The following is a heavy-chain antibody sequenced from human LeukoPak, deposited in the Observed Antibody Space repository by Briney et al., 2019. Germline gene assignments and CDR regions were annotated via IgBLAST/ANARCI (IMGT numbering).Heavy chain of an antibody. CDR1: GFTFSSYA. J-gene: IGHJ6*02. Sequence: PGGSLRLSCAASGFTFSSYAMHWVRQAPGKGLEWVAVISYDGSNKYYADSVKGRFTISRDNSKNTLYLQMNSLRAEDTALYYCAKSRSDYYYYGMDVWGQGTTVTVSS. CDR2: ISYDGSNK. CDR3: AKSRSDYYYYGMDV. V-gene: IGHV3-30-3*02.